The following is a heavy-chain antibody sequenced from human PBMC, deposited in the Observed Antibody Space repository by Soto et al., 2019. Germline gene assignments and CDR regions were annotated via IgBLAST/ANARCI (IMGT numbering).Heavy chain of an antibody. CDR3: ARVTAAGGKNWFDP. J-gene: IGHJ5*02. CDR1: GYTFTSYG. Sequence: EASVKVSCKASGYTFTSYGIIWVRQAPGQGLEWMGWISAYNGNTNYAQKLQGRVTMTTDTSTSTAYMELRSLRSDDTAVYYCARVTAAGGKNWFDPWGQGTLVTVSS. D-gene: IGHD6-13*01. V-gene: IGHV1-18*01. CDR2: ISAYNGNT.